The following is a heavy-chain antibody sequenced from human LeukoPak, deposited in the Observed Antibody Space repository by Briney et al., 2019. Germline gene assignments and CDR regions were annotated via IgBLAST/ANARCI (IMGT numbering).Heavy chain of an antibody. CDR3: ARSRGANWNEEVGAGGMDV. V-gene: IGHV1-2*04. CDR2: INPNSGGT. CDR1: GYTFTSYD. Sequence: ASVKVSCKASGYTFTSYDINWVRQAPGQGLEWMGWINPNSGGTNYAQKFQGWVTMTRDTSISTAYMELSRLRSDDTAVYYCARSRGANWNEEVGAGGMDVWGQGTTVTVSS. J-gene: IGHJ6*02. D-gene: IGHD1-1*01.